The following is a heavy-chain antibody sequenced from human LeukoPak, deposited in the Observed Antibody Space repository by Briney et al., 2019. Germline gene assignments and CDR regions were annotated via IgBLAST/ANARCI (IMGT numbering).Heavy chain of an antibody. CDR3: ARGRFNYGWGMDV. V-gene: IGHV3-7*01. D-gene: IGHD5-18*01. Sequence: GGSLRLSCAASGFTFSSYWMSWVRQAPGKGLEWVDNIKQDGSEKYYVDSVKGRFTISRDNAKNSLYLQMTSLRAEDTAVYYCARGRFNYGWGMDVWGQGTAVTVSS. CDR1: GFTFSSYW. CDR2: IKQDGSEK. J-gene: IGHJ6*02.